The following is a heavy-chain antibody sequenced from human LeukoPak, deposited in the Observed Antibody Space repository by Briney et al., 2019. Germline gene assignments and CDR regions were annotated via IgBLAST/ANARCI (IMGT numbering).Heavy chain of an antibody. CDR3: AKDRHAPGRYCSTTTCFPFDL. Sequence: PGGSLRLSCAASGFTFSSYSMNWVRQAPGKGLEWVSSISSSSSYTYYADSVKGRFTISRDNSKKTLYLQMNSLRAEDTAVYYCAKDRHAPGRYCSTTTCFPFDLWGQGTLVTVSS. CDR1: GFTFSSYS. J-gene: IGHJ5*02. D-gene: IGHD2-2*01. CDR2: ISSSSSYT. V-gene: IGHV3-21*04.